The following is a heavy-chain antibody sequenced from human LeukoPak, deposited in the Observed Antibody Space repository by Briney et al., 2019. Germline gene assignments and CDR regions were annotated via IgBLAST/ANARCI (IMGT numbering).Heavy chain of an antibody. CDR2: IIPIFGTA. CDR3: ARGGSSSVRAGANDAFDI. CDR1: GGTFSSYA. D-gene: IGHD6-6*01. J-gene: IGHJ3*02. Sequence: GASVKVSCKASGGTFSSYAISWVRQAPGQGLEWMGGIIPIFGTANYAQKFQGRVTITADESTSTAYMELSSLRSEDTAVYYCARGGSSSVRAGANDAFDIWGQGTMVTVSS. V-gene: IGHV1-69*13.